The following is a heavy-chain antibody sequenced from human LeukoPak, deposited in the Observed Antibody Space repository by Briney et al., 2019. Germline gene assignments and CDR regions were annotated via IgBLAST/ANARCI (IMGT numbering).Heavy chain of an antibody. D-gene: IGHD1-7*01. V-gene: IGHV1-69*05. Sequence: GSSVKVSCKASGGTFSSYAISWVRQAPGQGLEWMGGIIPIFGTANYAQKFQGRVTITTDESTSTAYMELSSLRSEDTAVYYCAGDPLGITGTNVVNYYYGMDVWGQGTTVTVSS. CDR1: GGTFSSYA. J-gene: IGHJ6*02. CDR3: AGDPLGITGTNVVNYYYGMDV. CDR2: IIPIFGTA.